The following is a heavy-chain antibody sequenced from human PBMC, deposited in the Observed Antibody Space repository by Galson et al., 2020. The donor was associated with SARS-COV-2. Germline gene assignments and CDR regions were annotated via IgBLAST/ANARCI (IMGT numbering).Heavy chain of an antibody. D-gene: IGHD2-21*02. CDR3: ARELKAYCGGDCYRDYYYYYYGMDV. J-gene: IGHJ6*02. CDR2: ISSSSSYI. V-gene: IGHV3-21*01. Sequence: WVSSISSSSSYIYYADSVKGRFTISRDNAKNSLYLQMNSLRAEDTAVYYCARELKAYCGGDCYRDYYYYYYGMDVCGQGTTVTVSS.